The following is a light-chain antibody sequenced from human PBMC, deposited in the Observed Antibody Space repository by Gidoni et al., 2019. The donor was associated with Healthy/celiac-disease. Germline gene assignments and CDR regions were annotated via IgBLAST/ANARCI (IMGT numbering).Light chain of an antibody. CDR1: QSVSSN. Sequence: EIAMTQSPATLSVSPGERATLSCRASQSVSSNLAWYQQNPGQAPRLLIYGASTRATGIPARFSGSGSGTEFTLTISSRQSEDVAVYYYQQYNNWPPWTFGQGTKVEIK. J-gene: IGKJ1*01. CDR3: QQYNNWPPWT. CDR2: GAS. V-gene: IGKV3-15*01.